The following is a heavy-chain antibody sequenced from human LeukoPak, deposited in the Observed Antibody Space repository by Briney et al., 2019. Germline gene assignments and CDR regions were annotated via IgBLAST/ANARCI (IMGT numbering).Heavy chain of an antibody. V-gene: IGHV3-53*01. J-gene: IGHJ4*02. Sequence: PGGSLRLSCAASGFTVSSNYMSWVRQAPGKGLEWVSVIYSGGSTYYADSVKGRFTISRDNSKNTLYLQMNSLRAEDTAVYYCARDTPRRGAVADDWGQGTLVTVSS. CDR1: GFTVSSNY. CDR3: ARDTPRRGAVADD. D-gene: IGHD6-19*01. CDR2: IYSGGST.